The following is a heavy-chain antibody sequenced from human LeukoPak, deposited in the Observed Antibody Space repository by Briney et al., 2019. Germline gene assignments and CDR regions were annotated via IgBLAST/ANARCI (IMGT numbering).Heavy chain of an antibody. D-gene: IGHD6-25*01. CDR1: GSSFSGYY. Sequence: SETLSLTCVDYGSSFSGYYWSWIRQPPGKGLEWIGEINHSGSTNYSPSLKSRVTLSVDTSKNQFSLKLTSVTAADTAMYYCARGRAGGAAHWGQGTLVTVSS. CDR2: INHSGST. J-gene: IGHJ4*02. CDR3: ARGRAGGAAH. V-gene: IGHV4-34*01.